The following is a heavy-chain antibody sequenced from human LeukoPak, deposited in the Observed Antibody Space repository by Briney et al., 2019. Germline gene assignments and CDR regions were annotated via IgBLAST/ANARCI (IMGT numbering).Heavy chain of an antibody. D-gene: IGHD6-13*01. Sequence: PGGSLRFSCAASGFTFSSHWMHWVRQVPGKGLVWVSCLNGDGSRTSYADSVKGRFTISRDNAKNTLYLQMNSLRAEDTAVYYCAGDRGAAAADYWGQGTLVTVSS. CDR2: LNGDGSRT. J-gene: IGHJ4*02. CDR3: AGDRGAAAADY. V-gene: IGHV3-74*01. CDR1: GFTFSSHW.